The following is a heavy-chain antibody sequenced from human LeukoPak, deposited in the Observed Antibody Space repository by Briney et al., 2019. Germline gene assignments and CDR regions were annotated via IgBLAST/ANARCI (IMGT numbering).Heavy chain of an antibody. Sequence: PGGSLRLSCAASGFTFSSYGMHWVRQAPGKGLEWVAFIRYDGSNKYYADSVKGRFTISRDNSKNTLYPQMNSLRAEDTAVYYCAKDGAVGATDPGNFDYWGQGTLVTVSS. CDR2: IRYDGSNK. CDR3: AKDGAVGATDPGNFDY. CDR1: GFTFSSYG. V-gene: IGHV3-30*02. D-gene: IGHD1-26*01. J-gene: IGHJ4*02.